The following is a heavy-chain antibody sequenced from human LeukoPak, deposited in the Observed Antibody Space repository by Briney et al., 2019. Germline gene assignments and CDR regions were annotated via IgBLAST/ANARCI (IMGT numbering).Heavy chain of an antibody. D-gene: IGHD6-13*01. CDR1: GFTFSNAW. J-gene: IGHJ4*02. V-gene: IGHV3-15*05. Sequence: PGGSLRLSCAASGFTFSNAWMSWVRQAPGKGLEWVGRIKSKTDGGTTDYAAPVKGRFTISRDDSKNTLYLQMNSLRAEDTAVYYCARGRERYSSSWPFDYWGQGTLVTVSS. CDR3: ARGRERYSSSWPFDY. CDR2: IKSKTDGGTT.